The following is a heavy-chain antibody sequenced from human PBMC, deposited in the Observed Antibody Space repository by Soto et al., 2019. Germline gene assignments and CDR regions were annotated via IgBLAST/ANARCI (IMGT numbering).Heavy chain of an antibody. Sequence: QVQLVQSGAEVKKPGASVKVSCTASGYTFTENQIHWLRRAPGQRLEWMGRIDPKSGDTHFAPTYQGRVNMTRDTSTNTVSIELTRQTSDDTAIYFCARRHSRDYIRWSFDPWGQGTLVTVSS. CDR3: ARRHSRDYIRWSFDP. V-gene: IGHV1-2*02. J-gene: IGHJ5*02. D-gene: IGHD3-16*01. CDR1: GYTFTENQ. CDR2: IDPKSGDT.